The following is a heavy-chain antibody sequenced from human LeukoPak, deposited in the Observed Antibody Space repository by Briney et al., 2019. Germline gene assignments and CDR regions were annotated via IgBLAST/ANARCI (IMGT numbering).Heavy chain of an antibody. CDR1: GYIFTSYS. Sequence: GASVKVSCKASGYIFTSYSISCVRQAPGQGLEWMGWISAYNGNTNYAQKLQGRVTMTTDTSTSTAYMELRSLRSDDTAVYYCARDLRSDVEMATASFDYWGQGTLVTVSS. V-gene: IGHV1-18*01. D-gene: IGHD5-18*01. CDR2: ISAYNGNT. CDR3: ARDLRSDVEMATASFDY. J-gene: IGHJ4*02.